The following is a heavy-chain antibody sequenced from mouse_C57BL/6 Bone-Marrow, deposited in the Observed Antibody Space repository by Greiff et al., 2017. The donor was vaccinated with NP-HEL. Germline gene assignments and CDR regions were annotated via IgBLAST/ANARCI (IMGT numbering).Heavy chain of an antibody. CDR2: ISSGGSYT. Sequence: EVQLQESGGDLVKPGGSLKLSCAVSGFTFSSYGMSWVRQTPDKRLEWVATISSGGSYTYYPDSVKGRFTISRDNAKNTLYLQMSSLKSEDTAMYYCARHIDDSYAKDDRGKGTSVTVST. D-gene: IGHD2-3*01. J-gene: IGHJ4*01. V-gene: IGHV5-6*01. CDR1: GFTFSSYG. CDR3: ARHIDDSYAKDD.